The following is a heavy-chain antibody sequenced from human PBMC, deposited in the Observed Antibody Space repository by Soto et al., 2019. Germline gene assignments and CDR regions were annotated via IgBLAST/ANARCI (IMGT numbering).Heavy chain of an antibody. D-gene: IGHD6-13*01. CDR1: GYTXTSYD. CDR2: MNPNSGNT. Sequence: ASVKVXCKASGYTXTSYDINWVRQATGQGLEWMGWMNPNSGNTGYAQKFQGRVTMTRNTSISTAYMELSSLRSEDTAVYYCARMEQQLGDAFDIWGQGTMVTVSS. J-gene: IGHJ3*02. CDR3: ARMEQQLGDAFDI. V-gene: IGHV1-8*01.